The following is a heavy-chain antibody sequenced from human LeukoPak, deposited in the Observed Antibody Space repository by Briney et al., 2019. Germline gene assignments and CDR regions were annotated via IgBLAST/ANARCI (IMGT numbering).Heavy chain of an antibody. Sequence: GGSLRLSCAASGFTFSSYSMNWVRQAPGKGLEWVSSISSSSSYIYYADSVKGRFTISRDNAKNSLYLQMNSLRAEDTAVYYCARELPTEAFDYWGQGTLVTVPS. CDR3: ARELPTEAFDY. V-gene: IGHV3-21*01. D-gene: IGHD1-26*01. CDR2: ISSSSSYI. J-gene: IGHJ4*02. CDR1: GFTFSSYS.